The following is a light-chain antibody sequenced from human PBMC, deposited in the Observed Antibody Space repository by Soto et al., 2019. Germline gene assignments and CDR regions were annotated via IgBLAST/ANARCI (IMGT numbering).Light chain of an antibody. CDR3: QQRSGWLT. CDR1: QRVRTY. CDR2: DAL. V-gene: IGKV3-11*01. J-gene: IGKJ4*01. Sequence: EIVLTQSPATLSLSLGERATLSCRASQRVRTYLAWYQQKPGQAPRLLIYDALHRATDIPARFSGSGSGTDFTLTTSNLEAEDIAVYYCQQRSGWLTFGGGTKVEIK.